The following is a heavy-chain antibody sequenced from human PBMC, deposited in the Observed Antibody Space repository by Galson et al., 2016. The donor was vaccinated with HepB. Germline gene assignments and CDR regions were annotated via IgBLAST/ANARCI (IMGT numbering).Heavy chain of an antibody. CDR1: GFIFSSYW. V-gene: IGHV3-74*01. D-gene: IGHD2-15*01. J-gene: IGHJ5*02. CDR3: ARDSAAVGATDRFDP. Sequence: SLRLSCAASGFIFSSYWMHWVRQAPGKGLVWVSRINCDGSSTSYADSVEGRFTISRDTAKNTLYLQMNSLRGEDTAVYYCARDSAAVGATDRFDPWGQGTLVTVSS. CDR2: INCDGSST.